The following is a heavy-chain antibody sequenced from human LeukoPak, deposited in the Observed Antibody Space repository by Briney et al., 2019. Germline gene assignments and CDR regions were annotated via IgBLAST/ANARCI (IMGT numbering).Heavy chain of an antibody. Sequence: PGRSLRVSCSLSAGFTFSSYGMHWVRQGPGKGLEWVALISYDGNSQFYADSVKGRFTISRDNAKNTLYLQMDSLRDEDTAVYYCGLSMVRALSPDYWGQGTLVTVSS. D-gene: IGHD3-10*01. V-gene: IGHV3-30*03. J-gene: IGHJ4*02. CDR1: AGFTFSSYG. CDR3: GLSMVRALSPDY. CDR2: ISYDGNSQ.